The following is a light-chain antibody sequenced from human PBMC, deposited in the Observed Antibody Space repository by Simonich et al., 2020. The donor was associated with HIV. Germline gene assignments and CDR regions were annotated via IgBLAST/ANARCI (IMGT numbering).Light chain of an antibody. J-gene: IGLJ2*01. CDR2: VNS. CDR1: SSHIGAGYD. Sequence: QSVLTQPPSVSGAPGQRVTISCTGSSSHIGAGYDVHWYQQLPGTAPKLLIYVNSNRTSGVPDRFSGSKSGTSASLAITGLQAEDEADYYCQSYDSSLSGSVFGGGTKLTVL. V-gene: IGLV1-40*01. CDR3: QSYDSSLSGSV.